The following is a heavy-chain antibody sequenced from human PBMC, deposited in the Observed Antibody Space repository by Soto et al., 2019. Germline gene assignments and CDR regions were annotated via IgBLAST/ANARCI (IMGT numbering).Heavy chain of an antibody. Sequence: GGSLRLSCAASGFTFSSYAMSWVRQAPGKGLEWVSAISGSGGSTYYADSVKGRFTISRDNSKNTLYLQMNSLRAEDTAVYYCAKIKGAAAGQYYYYYGMDVWGQGTTVTVSS. D-gene: IGHD6-13*01. CDR3: AKIKGAAAGQYYYYYGMDV. CDR1: GFTFSSYA. J-gene: IGHJ6*02. V-gene: IGHV3-23*01. CDR2: ISGSGGST.